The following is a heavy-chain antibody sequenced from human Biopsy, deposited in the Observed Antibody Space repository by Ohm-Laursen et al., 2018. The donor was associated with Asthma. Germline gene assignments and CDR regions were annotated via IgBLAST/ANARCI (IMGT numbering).Heavy chain of an antibody. D-gene: IGHD3-10*01. Sequence: SLRLSCAASGFDFIDYTMNWVRQAPGKGLEWVSSISSLSRYKYYSDSLRGRVTISRDNAKSSLHLQMSSLRAEDTAVYFCARDFTIVSGSPFHFWGPGTMVTVSS. CDR3: ARDFTIVSGSPFHF. CDR2: ISSLSRYK. J-gene: IGHJ4*01. CDR1: GFDFIDYT. V-gene: IGHV3-21*01.